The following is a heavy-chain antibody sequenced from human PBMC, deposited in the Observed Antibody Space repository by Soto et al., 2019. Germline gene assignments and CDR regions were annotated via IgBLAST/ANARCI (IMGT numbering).Heavy chain of an antibody. J-gene: IGHJ4*02. Sequence: PGGSLRVSWAAAGCTFISYAMSWVRQAPGKGLEWVSAISGSGGSTYYADSVKGRFTISRDNSKNTLYLQMNSLRAEDTAVYYCAKEPMTGSDFDYWGQGTLVTVSS. D-gene: IGHD3-10*01. CDR1: GCTFISYA. CDR2: ISGSGGST. CDR3: AKEPMTGSDFDY. V-gene: IGHV3-23*01.